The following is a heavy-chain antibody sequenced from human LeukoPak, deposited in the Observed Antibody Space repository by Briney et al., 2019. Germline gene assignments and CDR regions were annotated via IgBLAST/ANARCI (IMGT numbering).Heavy chain of an antibody. V-gene: IGHV3-21*01. J-gene: IGHJ6*04. CDR1: GFTFSSYS. Sequence: GGSLRLSCAASGFTFSSYSMNWVRQAPGKGLEWVSSISSSSSYIYYADSVKGRFTISRDNAKNSLYLQMNSLRAEDTAVYYCARLAAAGLYYYYGMDVWGKGTTVTVSS. D-gene: IGHD6-13*01. CDR2: ISSSSSYI. CDR3: ARLAAAGLYYYYGMDV.